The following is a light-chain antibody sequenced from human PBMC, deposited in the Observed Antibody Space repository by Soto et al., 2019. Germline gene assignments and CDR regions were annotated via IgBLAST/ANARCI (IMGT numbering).Light chain of an antibody. Sequence: EIVLTQSPGTLSLSPGERATLSFRASQSVSNNLAWYQQKPGQAPRLLIYGASTRATGIPARFSGSGSGTEFTLTISSLQSEDFAVYYCQQYNNWQTFGQGTKVDI. CDR2: GAS. CDR1: QSVSNN. J-gene: IGKJ1*01. V-gene: IGKV3-15*01. CDR3: QQYNNWQT.